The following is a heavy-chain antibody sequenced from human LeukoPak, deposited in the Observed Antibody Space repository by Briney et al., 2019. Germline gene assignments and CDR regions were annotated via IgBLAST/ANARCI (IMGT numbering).Heavy chain of an antibody. J-gene: IGHJ4*02. CDR3: AKTPPRGTIFGVVIPLDY. V-gene: IGHV3-30*02. CDR1: GFTFSSYG. Sequence: GGSLRLSCAASGFTFSSYGMHWVRQAPGKGLEWVAFIRYDGSNKYYADSVKGRFTISRDNSKNTLYLQMNSLRAEDTAVYYCAKTPPRGTIFGVVIPLDYWGQGTLVTVSS. D-gene: IGHD3-3*01. CDR2: IRYDGSNK.